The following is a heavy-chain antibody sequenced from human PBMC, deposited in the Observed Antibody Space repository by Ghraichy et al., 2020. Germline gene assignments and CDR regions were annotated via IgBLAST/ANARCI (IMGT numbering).Heavy chain of an antibody. J-gene: IGHJ4*02. CDR2: IYHTGST. Sequence: SETLSLTCNVSGDSISTYYWTWIRQPPGKELEWIGSIYHTGSTNYNPSLKSRVAISVDTSKNQFSLNLYSVTAADTAVYYCALGGAVAGPYIHYWGQGTLGSVSS. D-gene: IGHD6-19*01. CDR1: GDSISTYY. V-gene: IGHV4-59*01. CDR3: ALGGAVAGPYIHY.